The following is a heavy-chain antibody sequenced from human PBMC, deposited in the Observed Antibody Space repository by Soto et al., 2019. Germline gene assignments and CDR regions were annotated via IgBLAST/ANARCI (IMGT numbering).Heavy chain of an antibody. J-gene: IGHJ6*02. D-gene: IGHD2-2*01. CDR1: GGTFGSYA. CDR2: IIPIPGTA. CDR3: ARSQGSSTSLEIYYYYYYGMDV. Sequence: QVQLVQSGAEVKKPGSSVKVSCKASGGTFGSYAISWVRQAPGQGLEGMGGIIPIPGTANYAQKFQGRVTIAADKSTSTAYMELSSLRSEDTAVYYCARSQGSSTSLEIYYYYYYGMDVWGQGTTVTVSS. V-gene: IGHV1-69*06.